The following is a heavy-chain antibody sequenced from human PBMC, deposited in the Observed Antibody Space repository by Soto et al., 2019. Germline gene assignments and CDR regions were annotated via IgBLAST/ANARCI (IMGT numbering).Heavy chain of an antibody. J-gene: IGHJ3*02. D-gene: IGHD3-10*01. Sequence: QVQLVESGGGVVKPGRSLRLSCAASGFTFRDYGMHWLRQAPGKGLEWLAVIWYDGSNKNYADSVKGRFTISRDNSKNPLYMGMSGLGAEDKDVDCCARVVRSGGYDIWGQGTMVIVSS. V-gene: IGHV3-33*01. CDR3: ARVVRSGGYDI. CDR1: GFTFRDYG. CDR2: IWYDGSNK.